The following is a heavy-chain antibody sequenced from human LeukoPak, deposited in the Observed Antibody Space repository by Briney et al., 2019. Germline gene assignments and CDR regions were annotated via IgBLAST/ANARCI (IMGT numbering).Heavy chain of an antibody. D-gene: IGHD3-10*01. J-gene: IGHJ4*02. V-gene: IGHV4-39*07. CDR1: GGSISSSNYY. CDR3: ARGNEWFGELFHFDY. Sequence: PSETLSLTCTVSGGSISSSNYYWAWIRQPPGKGLEWIGSMYYSGSTNYNPSLKSRVTMSVDTSKNQFSLKLSSVTAADTAVYYCARGNEWFGELFHFDYWGQGTLVTVSS. CDR2: MYYSGST.